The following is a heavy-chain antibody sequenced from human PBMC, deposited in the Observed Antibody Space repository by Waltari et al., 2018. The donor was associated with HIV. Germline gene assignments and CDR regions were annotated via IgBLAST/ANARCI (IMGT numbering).Heavy chain of an antibody. J-gene: IGHJ4*02. V-gene: IGHV4-34*02. CDR2: IDHTGTP. D-gene: IGHD3-16*01. Sequence: QVHLPQWGSGLLKPSGTLSLTCAVYGGSFSGYYWKWIRQSPGRGLEWMGEIDHTGTPTYNPSLKGRVTMSVDTSKNQFSLTLKSVTAVDTAVYYCVRGFGNYGFYFDDWGQGKLVSVSS. CDR3: VRGFGNYGFYFDD. CDR1: GGSFSGYY.